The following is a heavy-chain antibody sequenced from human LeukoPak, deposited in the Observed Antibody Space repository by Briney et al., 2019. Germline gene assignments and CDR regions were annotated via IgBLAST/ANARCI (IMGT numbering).Heavy chain of an antibody. J-gene: IGHJ4*02. D-gene: IGHD6-19*01. CDR1: GDSVSSNRAA. CDR2: TYYRSKWYN. Sequence: SQTLSLTCAISGDSVSSNRAAWNWNRQSPSRGLEWLGRTYYRSKWYNDYAVSVKSRITINPGTSKNQFSLQLNSVTPEDTAVYYCARDLYSSGWPLDYWGQGTLVTVSS. CDR3: ARDLYSSGWPLDY. V-gene: IGHV6-1*01.